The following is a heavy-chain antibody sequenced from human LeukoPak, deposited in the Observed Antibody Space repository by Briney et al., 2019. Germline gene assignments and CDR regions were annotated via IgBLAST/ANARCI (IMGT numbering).Heavy chain of an antibody. CDR2: IYTSGST. V-gene: IGHV4-61*02. Sequence: SETLSLTCTVSGGSISSNSYYWGWIRQPAGKGLEWIGRIYTSGSTNYNPSLKSRVTMSVDTSKNQFSLKLSSVTAADTAVYYCARDGTPNSFASDIWGQGTMVTVSS. D-gene: IGHD6-13*01. CDR1: GGSISSNSYY. CDR3: ARDGTPNSFASDI. J-gene: IGHJ3*02.